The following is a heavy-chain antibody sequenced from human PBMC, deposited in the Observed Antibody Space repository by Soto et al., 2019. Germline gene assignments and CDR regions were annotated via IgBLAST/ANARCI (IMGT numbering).Heavy chain of an antibody. Sequence: EVQLVESGGGLVQPGGSLRLSCLASEFTFNTYWMNWVRQAPGRGLEWVANIKDDGSEKNYVDSVKGRFTISRDNAKNSLYLQMHSLRGEDTAVYFCARAWGPPGRASAVGYYYHYGMDVWGQGTTVTVSS. CDR2: IKDDGSEK. J-gene: IGHJ6*02. CDR3: ARAWGPPGRASAVGYYYHYGMDV. D-gene: IGHD6-19*01. V-gene: IGHV3-7*05. CDR1: EFTFNTYW.